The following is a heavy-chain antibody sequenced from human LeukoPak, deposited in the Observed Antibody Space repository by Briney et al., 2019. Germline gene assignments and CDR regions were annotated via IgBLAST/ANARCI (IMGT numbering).Heavy chain of an antibody. J-gene: IGHJ6*03. D-gene: IGHD5-18*01. Sequence: HPGGSLRLSCAASGFTFSNYWMHWVRQAPGKGLVWVSRINSDGINTSYADSVKGRFTISRDNAKNSLYLQMNSLRAEDTAVYYCARDQVYRIQLLRYYYYMDVWGKGTTVTVSS. CDR1: GFTFSNYW. V-gene: IGHV3-74*01. CDR2: INSDGINT. CDR3: ARDQVYRIQLLRYYYYMDV.